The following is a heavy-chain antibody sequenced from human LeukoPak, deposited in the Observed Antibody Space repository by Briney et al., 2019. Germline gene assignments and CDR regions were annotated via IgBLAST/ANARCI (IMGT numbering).Heavy chain of an antibody. J-gene: IGHJ4*02. CDR1: GFTFSSYA. D-gene: IGHD3-22*01. CDR2: ISGSGGST. V-gene: IGHV3-23*01. CDR3: AKAPPVYYYDSSGYPLGY. Sequence: GGSLRLSCAASGFTFSSYAMSWVRQAPGKGLEWVSAISGSGGSTYYADSVKGRFTISRDNSKNTLYLQMNSLRAEDTAVYYCAKAPPVYYYDSSGYPLGYWGQGTLVTVSS.